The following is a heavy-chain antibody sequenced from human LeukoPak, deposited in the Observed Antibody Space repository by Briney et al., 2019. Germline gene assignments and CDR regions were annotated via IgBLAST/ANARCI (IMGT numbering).Heavy chain of an antibody. D-gene: IGHD1-1*01. CDR1: GFTFSSYS. CDR3: AKAKNWNYNYYYGMDV. J-gene: IGHJ6*02. Sequence: PGGSLRLSCAASGFTFSSYSMNWVRQAPGKGLEWVSSISSGSSYIYYADSVKGRFTISRDNAKNSLYLQMNSLRAEDTAVYYCAKAKNWNYNYYYGMDVWGQGTTVTVSS. CDR2: ISSGSSYI. V-gene: IGHV3-21*01.